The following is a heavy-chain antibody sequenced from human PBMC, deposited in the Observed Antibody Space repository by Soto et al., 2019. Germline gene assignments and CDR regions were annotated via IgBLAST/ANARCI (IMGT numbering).Heavy chain of an antibody. V-gene: IGHV3-23*01. D-gene: IGHD1-26*01. CDR3: AKRSYTGSYYLRAFDH. J-gene: IGHJ4*02. CDR2: IGENEGLL. Sequence: EVQLFESGGGLVQPGGSLRLSCAASGFSFSDYAMSWVRQAPGKGLDWVASIGENEGLLSYADSVKGRFIISTDDSTNTLFLQMNSLRVEDTALYFCAKRSYTGSYYLRAFDHWGQGTLVTVSS. CDR1: GFSFSDYA.